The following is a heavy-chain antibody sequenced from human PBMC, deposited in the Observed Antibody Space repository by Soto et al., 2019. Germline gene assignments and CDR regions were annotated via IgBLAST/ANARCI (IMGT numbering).Heavy chain of an antibody. J-gene: IGHJ6*02. D-gene: IGHD4-17*01. CDR1: GYTLTELS. CDR2: FDPEDGET. Sequence: ASVKVSCKVSGYTLTELSMHGVRQAPGKGLEWMGGFDPEDGETIYAQKFQGRVTMTEDTSTDTAYMELSSLRSEDTDVYYCATTICGDYDYYYYGMDVWGQGTTVTVSS. V-gene: IGHV1-24*01. CDR3: ATTICGDYDYYYYGMDV.